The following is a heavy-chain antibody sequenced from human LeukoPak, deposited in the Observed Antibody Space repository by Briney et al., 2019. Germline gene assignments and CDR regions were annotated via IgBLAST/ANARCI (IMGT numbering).Heavy chain of an antibody. J-gene: IGHJ3*01. CDR1: GYSFTDYS. CDR3: ARPANLYYSSDAFAL. V-gene: IGHV1-18*01. D-gene: IGHD2/OR15-2a*01. CDR2: ISGYTGHT. Sequence: GASVKVSCTASGYSFTDYSINWVRLAPGQGLEWIGWISGYTGHTEYAQKFQGRVTMATNTSTNTASMELTNLRSDDTAVYYCARPANLYYSSDAFALWGQGTMVTVSS.